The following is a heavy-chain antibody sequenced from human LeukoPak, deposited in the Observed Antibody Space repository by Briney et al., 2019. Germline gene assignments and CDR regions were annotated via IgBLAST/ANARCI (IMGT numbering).Heavy chain of an antibody. V-gene: IGHV3-30*02. CDR1: GFIFSSYG. Sequence: QPGGSLRLSCAASGFIFSSYGMHWVRQAPGKGLEWVAFIRYDGSNKYYADSVKGRFTISRDNSKNTLYLQMNSLRAEDTAVYYCAKEDHTSLGIPSTPDYAPDYWGQGTLVTVSS. J-gene: IGHJ4*02. CDR2: IRYDGSNK. CDR3: AKEDHTSLGIPSTPDYAPDY. D-gene: IGHD4-17*01.